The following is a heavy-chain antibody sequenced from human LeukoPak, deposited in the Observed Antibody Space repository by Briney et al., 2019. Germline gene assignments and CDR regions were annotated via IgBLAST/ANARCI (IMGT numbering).Heavy chain of an antibody. Sequence: ASVKVSCKASGYTFTGYYMHWVRQAPGQGLEWMGWINPNSGGTNYAQKFQGRVTLTRDTSISTAYMELSRLRSDDTAVYYCAKTYYDFWSGSQDDAFDIWGQGTMVTVSS. J-gene: IGHJ3*02. CDR2: INPNSGGT. V-gene: IGHV1-2*02. CDR1: GYTFTGYY. CDR3: AKTYYDFWSGSQDDAFDI. D-gene: IGHD3-3*01.